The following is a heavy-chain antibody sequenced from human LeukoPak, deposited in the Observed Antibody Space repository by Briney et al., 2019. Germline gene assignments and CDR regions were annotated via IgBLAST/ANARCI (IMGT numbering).Heavy chain of an antibody. V-gene: IGHV4-34*01. D-gene: IGHD1-1*01. Sequence: PSETLSLTCAVYGGSFSGYYWSWIRQPPGKGLEWIGEINHSGSTNYNPSLKSRVTTSVDTSKNQFSLKLSSVTAADTAVYYCARAYLLGTYYYYGMDVWGQGTTVTVSS. CDR3: ARAYLLGTYYYYGMDV. J-gene: IGHJ6*02. CDR2: INHSGST. CDR1: GGSFSGYY.